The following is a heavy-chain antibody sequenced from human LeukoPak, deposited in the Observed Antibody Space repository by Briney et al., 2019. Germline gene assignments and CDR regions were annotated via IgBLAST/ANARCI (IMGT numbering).Heavy chain of an antibody. Sequence: GEALRLSCAASGFTLSDFYMSWFRQAPGKGLEWISYISHRGDSIFYADSVRGRFTISRDNAKNSLYLQMDRLRAEDTAVYYCARGYGSGYYDIWGQGTMVTVSS. D-gene: IGHD3-22*01. CDR3: ARGYGSGYYDI. CDR1: GFTLSDFY. V-gene: IGHV3-11*01. CDR2: ISHRGDSI. J-gene: IGHJ3*02.